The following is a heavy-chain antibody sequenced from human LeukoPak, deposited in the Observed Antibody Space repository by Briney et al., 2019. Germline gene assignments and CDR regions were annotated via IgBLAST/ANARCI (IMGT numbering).Heavy chain of an antibody. CDR1: GYTFTSYD. D-gene: IGHD2-2*01. J-gene: IGHJ6*02. CDR2: MNPNSGNT. V-gene: IGHV1-8*01. Sequence: GASVKVSCKASGYTFTSYDINWVRQATGQGLEWMGWMNPNSGNTGYAQKFQGRVAMTRNTSISTAYMELSSLRSEDTAVYYCARVYCSSTSCPLYYYYGMDVWGQGTTVTVS. CDR3: ARVYCSSTSCPLYYYYGMDV.